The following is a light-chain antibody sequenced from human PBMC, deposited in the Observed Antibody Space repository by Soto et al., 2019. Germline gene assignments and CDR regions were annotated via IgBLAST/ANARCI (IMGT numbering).Light chain of an antibody. CDR3: SSYTDSTTYV. CDR1: SGDVGGYDY. CDR2: EVS. Sequence: QSALTQPASVSGSPGQSITISCTGTSGDVGGYDYVSWYQQHPGKAPKLIIYEVSTRPSGVSSRFSGSKSGNTASLTISGLLAEDEADYYCSSYTDSTTYVFGAGTKSPS. V-gene: IGLV2-14*01. J-gene: IGLJ1*01.